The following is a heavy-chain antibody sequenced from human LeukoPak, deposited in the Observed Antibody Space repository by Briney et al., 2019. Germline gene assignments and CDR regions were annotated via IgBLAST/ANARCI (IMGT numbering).Heavy chain of an antibody. Sequence: GGSLRLSCAASGFPLSSYWMHWVRQTPGKGLEWVAQIRADGTRIVYGDSVKGRFTISRDNARNMLFLEMNSLRPEGSAVYYCARDDVSPQAFDIWGQGTMVTVSS. CDR2: IRADGTRI. D-gene: IGHD2/OR15-2a*01. CDR1: GFPLSSYW. J-gene: IGHJ3*02. V-gene: IGHV3-74*01. CDR3: ARDDVSPQAFDI.